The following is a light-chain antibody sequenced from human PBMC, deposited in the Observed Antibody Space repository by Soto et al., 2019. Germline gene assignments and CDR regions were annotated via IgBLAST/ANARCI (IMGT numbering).Light chain of an antibody. CDR1: LSVTSDY. V-gene: IGKV3-20*01. CDR3: QQYGSSPLT. J-gene: IGKJ4*01. CDR2: GAS. Sequence: VLTQSPGTLSLSPGDRATLSCRASLSVTSDYLAWYQQKPGQAPRLLISGASSRATGIPDRFSGSGSGTHFTLTISRLEPEDFAVYYCQQYGSSPLTFGGGTKVEIK.